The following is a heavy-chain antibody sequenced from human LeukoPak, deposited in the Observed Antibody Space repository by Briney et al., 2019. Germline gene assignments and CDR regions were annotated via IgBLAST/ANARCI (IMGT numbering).Heavy chain of an antibody. V-gene: IGHV3-15*05. D-gene: IGHD1-26*01. CDR3: TTVIMGAPKDDY. Sequence: GFLRLSCAASGFTFSNAWVSWVRQAPGEGLGWVCRFRSKTDGGTIDYAAPVKGRFTISRDDSRNTLYLQMNSLKTEDTAVYYCTTVIMGAPKDDYWGQGTLVTVSS. CDR1: GFTFSNAW. J-gene: IGHJ4*02. CDR2: FRSKTDGGTI.